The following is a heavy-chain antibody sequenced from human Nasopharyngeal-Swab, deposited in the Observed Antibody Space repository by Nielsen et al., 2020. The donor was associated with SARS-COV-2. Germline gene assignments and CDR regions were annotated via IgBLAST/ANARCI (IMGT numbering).Heavy chain of an antibody. V-gene: IGHV1-2*06. CDR1: GYTFTGYY. CDR3: ARAGPTVTYNWFDP. Sequence: ASVKVSCKASGYTFTGYYMLWVRQAPGQGLEWMGRINPNSGGTNYAQKFQGRVTMTRDTSISTAYMELSRLRSDDTAVYYCARAGPTVTYNWFDPWGQGTLVTVSS. CDR2: INPNSGGT. D-gene: IGHD4-17*01. J-gene: IGHJ5*02.